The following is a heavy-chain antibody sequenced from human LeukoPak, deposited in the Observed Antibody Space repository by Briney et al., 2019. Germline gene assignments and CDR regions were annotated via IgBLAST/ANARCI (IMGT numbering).Heavy chain of an antibody. D-gene: IGHD2-2*01. Sequence: ASVKVSCKASGYTFTSYGISWVRQAPGQGREWMGWISAYNGNTNYAQKLQGRVTMTTDTSTSTAYMELRSLRSDDTAVYYCARDFFVVVPAAGFYYYYYGMDVWGQGTTVTVSS. V-gene: IGHV1-18*01. J-gene: IGHJ6*02. CDR3: ARDFFVVVPAAGFYYYYYGMDV. CDR1: GYTFTSYG. CDR2: ISAYNGNT.